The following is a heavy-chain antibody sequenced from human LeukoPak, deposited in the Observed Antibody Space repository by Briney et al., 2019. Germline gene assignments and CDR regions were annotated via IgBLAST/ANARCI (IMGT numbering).Heavy chain of an antibody. D-gene: IGHD6-13*01. Sequence: SETLSLTCTVSGGSISSGSYYWGWIRQPPGKGLEWIGSIYYSGSTYYNPSLKTRVTISVDTSKNQFSLKLSSVTAADTAVYYCARHGSTVFYSSSSYDYYYGMDVWGQGTTVTVSS. V-gene: IGHV4-39*01. CDR3: ARHGSTVFYSSSSYDYYYGMDV. J-gene: IGHJ6*02. CDR2: IYYSGST. CDR1: GGSISSGSYY.